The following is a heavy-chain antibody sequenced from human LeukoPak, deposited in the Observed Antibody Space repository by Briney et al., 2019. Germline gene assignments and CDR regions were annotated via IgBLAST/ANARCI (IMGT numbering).Heavy chain of an antibody. CDR3: AKGSSVGGPYYGMDV. V-gene: IGHV3-23*01. CDR1: GFSFSDYS. D-gene: IGHD1-26*01. Sequence: GGSLRLSCAASGFSFSDYSMTWVRQAPGKGLQFVSIISASGGPGTYNNAVRGRFTISRDNPRNTLYLQMNSLRPEDAAVYYCAKGSSVGGPYYGMDVWGQGTTVTVS. CDR2: ISASGGPGT. J-gene: IGHJ6*02.